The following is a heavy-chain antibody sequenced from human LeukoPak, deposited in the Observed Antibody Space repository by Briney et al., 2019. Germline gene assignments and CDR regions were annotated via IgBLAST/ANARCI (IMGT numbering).Heavy chain of an antibody. Sequence: GGSLRLSCAASGFTFSSYAMSWVRQAPGKGLEWVSAISGSGGSTYYADSVKGRFTISRDNSKNTLYLQMNSLRAEATAVYYCAKVARITMILVVKPAYYFDHWGQGTLVTVSS. CDR1: GFTFSSYA. CDR3: AKVARITMILVVKPAYYFDH. J-gene: IGHJ4*02. V-gene: IGHV3-23*01. CDR2: ISGSGGST. D-gene: IGHD3-22*01.